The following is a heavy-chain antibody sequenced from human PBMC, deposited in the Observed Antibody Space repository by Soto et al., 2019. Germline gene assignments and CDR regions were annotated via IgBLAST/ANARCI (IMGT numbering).Heavy chain of an antibody. J-gene: IGHJ4*02. CDR3: AREGGESSDGLYYFDS. D-gene: IGHD3-16*01. CDR1: GGSTCSDNY. V-gene: IGHV4-30-4*01. CDR2: IYYSGNT. Sequence: SETLSLTCTVSGGSTCSDNYWSWIRQPPGKGLEWIGHIYYSGNTDYNPSLKSRLAISIDTSKNQFSLKLSSVTAADTAVYFCAREGGESSDGLYYFDSWGQGSLVTVSS.